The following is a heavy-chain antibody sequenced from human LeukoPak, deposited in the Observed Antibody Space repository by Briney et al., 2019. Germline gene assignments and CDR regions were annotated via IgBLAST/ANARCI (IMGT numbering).Heavy chain of an antibody. CDR3: ARRGLSGSGSYHWFDP. V-gene: IGHV3-30-3*01. J-gene: IGHJ5*02. CDR2: ISYDGSNK. D-gene: IGHD3-10*01. CDR1: GFTFSSYA. Sequence: GGSLRPSCAASGFTFSSYAMHWVRQAPGKGLEWVAVISYDGSNKYYADSVKGRFTISRDNSKNTLYLQMNSLRAEDTAVYYCARRGLSGSGSYHWFDPWGQGTLVTVSS.